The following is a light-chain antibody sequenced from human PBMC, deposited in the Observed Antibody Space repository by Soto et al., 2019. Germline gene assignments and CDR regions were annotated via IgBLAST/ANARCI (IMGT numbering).Light chain of an antibody. CDR1: QSISSW. CDR2: KAS. J-gene: IGKJ1*01. V-gene: IGKV1-5*03. Sequence: DIQMTPPPSTLSASVGDRVTITCRASQSISSWLAWYQQKPGTAPKLLIYKASTLQSGVPSRFSGSGSGTEFTLTISSLKPDDSATYYCQQYNDTWTFGQGPKVDIK. CDR3: QQYNDTWT.